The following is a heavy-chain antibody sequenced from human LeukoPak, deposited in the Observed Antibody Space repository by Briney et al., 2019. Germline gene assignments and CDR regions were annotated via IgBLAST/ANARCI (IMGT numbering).Heavy chain of an antibody. J-gene: IGHJ5*02. D-gene: IGHD6-19*01. V-gene: IGHV3-20*04. CDR2: INWNGGST. CDR3: AVTIAVAGTRWFDP. CDR1: GFTFYDYG. Sequence: PGGSLRLSCAASGFTFYDYGMSWVRQAPGKGLGWVSGINWNGGSTGYADSVKGRFTISRDNAKNSLYLQMNSLRAEDTALYYCAVTIAVAGTRWFDPWGQGTLVTVSS.